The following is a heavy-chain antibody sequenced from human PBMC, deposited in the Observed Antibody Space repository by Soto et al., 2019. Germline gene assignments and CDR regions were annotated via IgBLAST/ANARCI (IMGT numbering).Heavy chain of an antibody. CDR3: ARALYSSTWYGDFDS. J-gene: IGHJ4*02. Sequence: SETLSLTCTVSGASISSADHYWSWVRQPPGKGLEWIGYIYYSGSTYYSPSLKSRVSISVDTSKNHFSLRVNSVTAADTAVYYCARALYSSTWYGDFDSWAREPWSPSPQ. CDR2: IYYSGST. V-gene: IGHV4-30-4*01. CDR1: GASISSADHY. D-gene: IGHD6-13*01.